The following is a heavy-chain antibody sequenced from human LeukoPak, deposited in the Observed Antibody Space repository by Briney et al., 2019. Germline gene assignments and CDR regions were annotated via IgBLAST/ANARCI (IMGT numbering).Heavy chain of an antibody. CDR3: ATGGRKWFEP. V-gene: IGHV4-59*01. CDR1: GGSINNYY. D-gene: IGHD3-16*01. Sequence: PSETLSLTCSVSGGSINNYYWSWVRQPPGKGLEWIAYIYYSGSTSYNPSLKSRVTISVDTSKNQLYLNLSSVTAADTAVYYCATGGRKWFEPWGQGTLVTVSS. CDR2: IYYSGST. J-gene: IGHJ5*02.